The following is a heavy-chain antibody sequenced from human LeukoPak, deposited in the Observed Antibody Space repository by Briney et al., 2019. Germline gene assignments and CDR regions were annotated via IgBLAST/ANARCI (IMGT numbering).Heavy chain of an antibody. CDR3: ARVLVYGFSGWYSEAGGDYFDY. D-gene: IGHD6-19*01. J-gene: IGHJ4*02. V-gene: IGHV1-2*02. CDR1: GYTFTGYY. CDR2: INPNSGGT. Sequence: ASVKVSCKASGYTFTGYYMHWVRQTPGQGLEWMGWINPNSGGTNYAQKFQGRVTMTRDTSISTAYMELSRLRSDDTAVYYCARVLVYGFSGWYSEAGGDYFDYWGQGTLVTVSS.